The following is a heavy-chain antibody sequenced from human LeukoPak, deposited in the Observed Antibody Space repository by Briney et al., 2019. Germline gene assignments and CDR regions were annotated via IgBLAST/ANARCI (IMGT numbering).Heavy chain of an antibody. CDR3: SKVGIALAGWDNLEY. CDR2: ISGDGLSI. Sequence: GGSLRLSCMASGFTFSAFTMTWVRQAPGKGLEWVSAISGDGLSIYYRDSVKGRFTISRDNSKNTVYLQMNSLRVEDTALYYCSKVGIALAGWDNLEYWGHGTLVTVSS. V-gene: IGHV3-23*01. CDR1: GFTFSAFT. J-gene: IGHJ4*01. D-gene: IGHD6-19*01.